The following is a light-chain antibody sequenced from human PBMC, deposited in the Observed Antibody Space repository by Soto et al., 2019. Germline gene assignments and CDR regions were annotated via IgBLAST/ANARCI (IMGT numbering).Light chain of an antibody. CDR1: QGLASREGNTY. J-gene: IGKJ2*01. Sequence: DAVLTQSPLSLPVTLGQPATISCRSSQGLASREGNTYLNWFQQRPGQSPRRLIHKVSNRDSGVPDKFSGSGSGTDFTLKISRVEAEDVGVYYCMQGTHWPYTFGQGTKLEIK. CDR2: KVS. V-gene: IGKV2-30*01. CDR3: MQGTHWPYT.